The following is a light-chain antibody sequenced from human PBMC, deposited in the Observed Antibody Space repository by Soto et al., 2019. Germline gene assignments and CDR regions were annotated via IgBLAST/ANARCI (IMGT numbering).Light chain of an antibody. Sequence: DIVMTQSPDSLAVSLGERATINCKSSQSVLYNSNNKNYLAWYQQKPGQPPKLLIYWASTRESGVPDRFSGSGSGTDFTLTISSLQAEDVAVYYCQQYATTPLTFGGGTKVEI. CDR2: WAS. V-gene: IGKV4-1*01. CDR3: QQYATTPLT. CDR1: QSVLYNSNNKNY. J-gene: IGKJ4*01.